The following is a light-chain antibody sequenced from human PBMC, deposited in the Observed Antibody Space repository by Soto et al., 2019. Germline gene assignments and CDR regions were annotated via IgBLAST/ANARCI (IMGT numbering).Light chain of an antibody. CDR2: DSS. V-gene: IGKV3-20*01. J-gene: IGKJ2*01. Sequence: EIVLTQSPGTLSLSPGERATLSCRASQSVSSNHLAWYQQKPGQAPSLLIYDSSSRATGIPDRFSGSGSGSDFTLTISRLVPEDFAVYLCQLYGGSPPRAFGQGTKVEIK. CDR1: QSVSSNH. CDR3: QLYGGSPPRA.